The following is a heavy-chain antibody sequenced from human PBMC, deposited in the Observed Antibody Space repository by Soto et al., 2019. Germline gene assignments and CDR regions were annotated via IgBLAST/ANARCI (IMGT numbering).Heavy chain of an antibody. CDR2: ISYDGSNK. Sequence: GGSLRLSCAASGFTFSSYAMHWVRQAPGKGLEWVAVISYDGSNKYYADSVKGRFTISRDNSKNTLYLQMNSLRAEDTAVYYCARAGGSSWYEYYYYGMDVWGQGTTVTV. J-gene: IGHJ6*02. V-gene: IGHV3-30-3*01. CDR1: GFTFSSYA. CDR3: ARAGGSSWYEYYYYGMDV. D-gene: IGHD6-13*01.